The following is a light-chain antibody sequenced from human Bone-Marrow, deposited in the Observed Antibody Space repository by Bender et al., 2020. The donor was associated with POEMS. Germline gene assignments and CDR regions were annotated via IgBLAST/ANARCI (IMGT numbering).Light chain of an antibody. V-gene: IGLV1-44*01. CDR2: SSH. J-gene: IGLJ3*02. Sequence: QSVLTQPPSASGTPGQRVTISCSGGSSNIGAHAVNWYQHLPGTAPKLLIYSSHRRPSEVPDRFSGCRSGTSASLAISGLQSEGEADYYCAVWDDSLNGWVFGGGTKLTV. CDR1: SSNIGAHA. CDR3: AVWDDSLNGWV.